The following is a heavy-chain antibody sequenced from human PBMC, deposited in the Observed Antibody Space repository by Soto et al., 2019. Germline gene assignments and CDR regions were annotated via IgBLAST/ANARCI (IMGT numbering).Heavy chain of an antibody. CDR1: GYTFTSDG. CDR2: ISTYNGNT. Sequence: QVQLVQSGVDVKKPGASVKVSCKASGYTFTSDGISWVRQAPGQGLEWMGWISTYNGNTKFAQKLQGRLTMTTDTSTRTVYMELRSLTSDGTAVYYCAAWAGQVRGYGGPFDYWGQGTLLTVSS. CDR3: AAWAGQVRGYGGPFDY. V-gene: IGHV1-18*04. D-gene: IGHD5-12*01. J-gene: IGHJ4*02.